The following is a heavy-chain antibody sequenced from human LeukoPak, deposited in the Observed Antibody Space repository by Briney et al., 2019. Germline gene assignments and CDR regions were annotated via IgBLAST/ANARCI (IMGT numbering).Heavy chain of an antibody. D-gene: IGHD1-7*01. CDR3: AREDITGTASYFDY. Sequence: SETLSLTCTVSGDSISRSTYYWAWIRQPPGKGLEWIGYIYYSGSTNYIPSLRSRLTISVDTSKNQFSLKLSSVTAADTAVYYCAREDITGTASYFDYWGQGTLVTVSS. CDR2: IYYSGST. CDR1: GDSISRSTYY. J-gene: IGHJ4*02. V-gene: IGHV4-61*01.